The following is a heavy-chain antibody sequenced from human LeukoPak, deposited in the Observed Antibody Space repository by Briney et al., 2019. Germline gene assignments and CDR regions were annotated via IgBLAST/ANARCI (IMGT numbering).Heavy chain of an antibody. V-gene: IGHV4-59*01. CDR1: GGSISNYY. CDR2: SYHRGST. Sequence: PSETLSLTCTVSGGSISNYYWSWIRQSPGKGPEWIGWSYHRGSTSYNPSLKSRVAISVDTSKNQFSLKLSSVTAADTAVYYCARDREPGYWGQGTLVIVSS. J-gene: IGHJ4*02. D-gene: IGHD1-14*01. CDR3: ARDREPGY.